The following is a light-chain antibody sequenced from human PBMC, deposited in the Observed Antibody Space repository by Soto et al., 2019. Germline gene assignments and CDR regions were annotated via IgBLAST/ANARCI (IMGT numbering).Light chain of an antibody. V-gene: IGLV1-44*01. CDR2: SNH. CDR3: AAWDDRLNGPV. Sequence: QSVLTQPPSVSATPGQRVTISCSGSSSNIGSHTITWYQHLPGTAPKLLIYSNHQRPSGVPDRFSGSKSGTSTSLAISGLQSEDEADYYCAAWDDRLNGPVFGGGTKVTVL. J-gene: IGLJ3*02. CDR1: SSNIGSHT.